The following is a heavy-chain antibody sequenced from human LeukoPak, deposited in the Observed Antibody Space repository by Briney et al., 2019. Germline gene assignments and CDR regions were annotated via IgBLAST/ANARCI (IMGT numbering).Heavy chain of an antibody. CDR1: GATFSSSA. Sequence: GASVKVSCKASGATFSSSAISSVRRAPGQGLEWMGGVIPILGTTNYAQKFQDRVSITTDESTSTAYLELSSLRSVDTAVYYCARDDASATMGFDSWGQGTLVTVSS. D-gene: IGHD1-26*01. V-gene: IGHV1-69*05. CDR3: ARDDASATMGFDS. J-gene: IGHJ4*02. CDR2: VIPILGTT.